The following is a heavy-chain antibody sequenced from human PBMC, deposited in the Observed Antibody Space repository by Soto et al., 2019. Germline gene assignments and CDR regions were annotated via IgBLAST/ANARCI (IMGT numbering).Heavy chain of an antibody. Sequence: PSETLSLTCTVSGGSVSSVDYYWSWIRQVPDKRLEWIGHIYDGGSTYIYPSLTSRVSISLDTSKNQFSLQLNSVSAADTAVYSCAKGLSGEKVDYWGQGILVTVSS. CDR3: AKGLSGEKVDY. V-gene: IGHV4-30-4*08. CDR2: IYDGGST. J-gene: IGHJ4*02. D-gene: IGHD7-27*01. CDR1: GGSVSSVDYY.